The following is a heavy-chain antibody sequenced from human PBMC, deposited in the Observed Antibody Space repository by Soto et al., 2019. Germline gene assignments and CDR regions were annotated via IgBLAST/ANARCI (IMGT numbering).Heavy chain of an antibody. D-gene: IGHD3-10*01. CDR2: IWSGGSYE. V-gene: IGHV3-33*01. CDR3: ARGTGSGSFLIDY. Sequence: QVQLVESGGGVVQPGRSLRLSCAASGFIFSNYAMHWVRQAPGQGLEWVALIWSGGSYENYAESVKGRFTISRDNSKNTLYVQMNSLRLEDTAVYFCARGTGSGSFLIDYWGQGTLVTVSS. J-gene: IGHJ4*02. CDR1: GFIFSNYA.